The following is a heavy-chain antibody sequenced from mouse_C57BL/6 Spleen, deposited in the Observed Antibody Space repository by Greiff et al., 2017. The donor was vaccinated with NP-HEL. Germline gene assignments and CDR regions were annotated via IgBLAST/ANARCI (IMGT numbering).Heavy chain of an antibody. V-gene: IGHV2-2*01. J-gene: IGHJ4*01. Sequence: QVQLKESGPGLVQPSQSLSITCTVSGFSLTSYGVHWVRQSPGKGLEWLGVIWSGGSTDYNAAFISRLSISKDNSKSQVFFKMNSLQADDTAIYYCARNPPHYGSSYYAMDYWGQGTSVTVSS. CDR1: GFSLTSYG. CDR3: ARNPPHYGSSYYAMDY. CDR2: IWSGGST. D-gene: IGHD1-1*01.